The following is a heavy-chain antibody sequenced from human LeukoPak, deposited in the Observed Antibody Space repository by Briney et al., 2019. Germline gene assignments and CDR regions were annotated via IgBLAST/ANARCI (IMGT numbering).Heavy chain of an antibody. CDR3: ARLTHIGWYFDL. V-gene: IGHV4-59*08. D-gene: IGHD3-16*01. Sequence: SETLSLTCTVSGGSISNYYWSWIRQPPGKGLEWIGYIYYSGNTNYNPSLKSRVTISVDTSKNQFSLKLSSVTAADTAVYYCARLTHIGWYFDLWGRGTLVTVSS. J-gene: IGHJ2*01. CDR2: IYYSGNT. CDR1: GGSISNYY.